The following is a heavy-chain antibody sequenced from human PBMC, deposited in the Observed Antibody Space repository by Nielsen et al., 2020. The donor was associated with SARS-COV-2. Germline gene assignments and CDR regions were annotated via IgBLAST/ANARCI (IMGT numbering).Heavy chain of an antibody. Sequence: GESLKISCLGSGFNFAKNWIAWVRQVPGEGLEWMGMIWPDDSDVRYRPSFQGQVTISADKSLSTAYLQWNSLQASDTAMYFCTKLLCRPPMVRGAPMKCDNFYLMHVWGQGTNVIVSS. CDR3: TKLLCRPPMVRGAPMKCDNFYLMHV. J-gene: IGHJ6*02. CDR1: GFNFAKNW. CDR2: IWPDDSDV. V-gene: IGHV5-51*01. D-gene: IGHD3-10*01.